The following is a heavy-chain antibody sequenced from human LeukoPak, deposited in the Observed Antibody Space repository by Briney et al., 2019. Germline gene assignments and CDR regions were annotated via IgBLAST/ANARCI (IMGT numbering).Heavy chain of an antibody. D-gene: IGHD6-19*01. CDR3: ARDRAVAGLDY. V-gene: IGHV3-48*01. CDR1: GFTFSSYS. J-gene: IGHJ4*02. CDR2: ISSSSTK. Sequence: GGSLRLSCEASGFTFSSYSMNWVRQAPGRGLEWVSYISSSSTKKYVDSVKGRFTIPRDNSKNTLYLQMNSLRAEDTAVYYCARDRAVAGLDYWGQGTLVTVSS.